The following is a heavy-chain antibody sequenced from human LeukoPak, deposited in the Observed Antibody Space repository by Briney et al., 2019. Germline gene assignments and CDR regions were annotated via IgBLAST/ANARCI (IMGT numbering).Heavy chain of an antibody. V-gene: IGHV3-23*01. CDR3: AKDGLSKQLVRSGFDY. CDR2: IRGSGTGP. Sequence: PGGPLTLFCAAWGHTFRIYDMTGLRQAPGKGLELVSAIRGSGTGPYYADSVRGRFTNSRDNSKNTLYLQMNSLRAEDTAVYYCAKDGLSKQLVRSGFDYWGQGTLVTVSS. CDR1: GHTFRIYD. J-gene: IGHJ4*02. D-gene: IGHD6-13*01.